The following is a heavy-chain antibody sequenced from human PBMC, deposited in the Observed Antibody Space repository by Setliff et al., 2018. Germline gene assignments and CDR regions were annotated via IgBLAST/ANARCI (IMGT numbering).Heavy chain of an antibody. D-gene: IGHD3-3*01. CDR2: ISSSSSYI. CDR1: GFTFSSYS. Sequence: GSLRLSCAASGFTFSSYSMNWVRQAPGKGLEWVSSISSSSSYIYYADSVKGRFTISRDNAKNSVYLQMNSMRAEDTAVYYCARDSGVHNFWSGYGSDAFDIWGQGTMVTVSS. CDR3: ARDSGVHNFWSGYGSDAFDI. J-gene: IGHJ3*02. V-gene: IGHV3-21*01.